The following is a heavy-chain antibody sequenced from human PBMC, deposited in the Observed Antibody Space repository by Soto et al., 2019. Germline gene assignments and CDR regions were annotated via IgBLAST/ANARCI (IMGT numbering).Heavy chain of an antibody. Sequence: GASVKVSCKASGYTFISYDINWVRQATGQGLEWMGWMNPNSGNTNYAQKLQGRVTMTTDTSTSTAYMELRSLRSDDTAVYYCARVDYYGSGSPPDYWGQGTLVTVSS. V-gene: IGHV1-18*01. CDR1: GYTFISYD. CDR3: ARVDYYGSGSPPDY. J-gene: IGHJ4*02. CDR2: MNPNSGNT. D-gene: IGHD3-10*01.